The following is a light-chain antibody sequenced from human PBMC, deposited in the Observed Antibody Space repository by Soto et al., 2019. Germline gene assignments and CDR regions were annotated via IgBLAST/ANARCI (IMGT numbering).Light chain of an antibody. V-gene: IGKV3-20*01. CDR3: QQYSDSVLT. J-gene: IGKJ4*01. CDR1: QTLTSNY. Sequence: EIVLPQSPATLSLSPGERATLSCRASQTLTSNYLAWYQQKPGQAPRLLIHGAASRATGIPDRFNGSGSGTDFTLAISRVEPEYFAVYYCQQYSDSVLTFGGGTKVEIK. CDR2: GAA.